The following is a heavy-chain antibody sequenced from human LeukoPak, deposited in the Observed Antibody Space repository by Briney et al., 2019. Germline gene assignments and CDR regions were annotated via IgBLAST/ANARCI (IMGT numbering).Heavy chain of an antibody. CDR3: ALGFGEAYYYYYYMDV. D-gene: IGHD3-10*01. CDR1: GFTFDDYT. J-gene: IGHJ6*03. V-gene: IGHV3-30*02. Sequence: PGGSLRLSCAASGFTFDDYTMHWVRHAPGKGLEWVAFTRYDGSNKYYADSVKGRFTISRDNSKNTLYLQMNSLRAEDTAVYYCALGFGEAYYYYYYMDVWGKGTTVTISS. CDR2: TRYDGSNK.